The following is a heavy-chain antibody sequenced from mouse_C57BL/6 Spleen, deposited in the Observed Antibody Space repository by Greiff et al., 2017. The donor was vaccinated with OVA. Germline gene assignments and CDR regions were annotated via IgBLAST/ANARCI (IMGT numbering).Heavy chain of an antibody. CDR3: ARGHHYGSSWWYFDV. Sequence: EVQGVESGGGLVKPGGSLKLSCAASGFTFSSYTMSWVRQTPEKRLEWVATISGGGGNTYYPDSVKGRFTISRDNAKNTLYLQMSSLRSEDTAFYYCARGHHYGSSWWYFDVWGTGTPVTVSS. J-gene: IGHJ1*03. D-gene: IGHD1-1*01. CDR1: GFTFSSYT. CDR2: ISGGGGNT. V-gene: IGHV5-9*01.